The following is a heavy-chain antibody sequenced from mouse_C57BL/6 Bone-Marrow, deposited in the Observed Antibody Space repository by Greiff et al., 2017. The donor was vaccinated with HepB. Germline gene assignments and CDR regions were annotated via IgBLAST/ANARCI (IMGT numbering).Heavy chain of an antibody. J-gene: IGHJ4*01. Sequence: VQLQQPGAELVKPGASVKMSCKASGYTFTSYWITWVKQRPGQGLEWIGDIYPGSGSTNYNEKFKSKATLTVDTSSRTAYMQLSSLTSEDSAVYYCARGQLRLRKAMDYWGQGTSVTVSS. CDR3: ARGQLRLRKAMDY. D-gene: IGHD3-2*02. V-gene: IGHV1-55*01. CDR2: IYPGSGST. CDR1: GYTFTSYW.